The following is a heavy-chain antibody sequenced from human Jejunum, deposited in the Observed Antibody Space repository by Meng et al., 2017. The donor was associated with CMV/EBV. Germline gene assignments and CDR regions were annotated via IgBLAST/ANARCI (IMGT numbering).Heavy chain of an antibody. V-gene: IGHV1-2*02. CDR1: DYAFTDYY. D-gene: IGHD3-16*01. J-gene: IGHJ4*02. CDR3: AKDGGSFLDYYFDY. Sequence: ASDYAFTDYYIHWVRQAPGQGLEWMGYINPYTGDTNYPQEFQGRVTMTRDTSTNTAYMELTRLRSDDTALYYCAKDGGSFLDYYFDYWGQGTLVTVSS. CDR2: INPYTGDT.